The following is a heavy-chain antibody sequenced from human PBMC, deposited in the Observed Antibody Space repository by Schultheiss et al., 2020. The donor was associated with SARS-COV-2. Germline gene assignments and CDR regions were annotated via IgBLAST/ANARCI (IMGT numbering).Heavy chain of an antibody. Sequence: GSLRLSCTVSGGSISSSSYYWGWIRQPPGKGLEWIGEINHSGSTNYNPSLKSRVTISVDTSKNQFSLKLSSVTAADTAVYYCARVGQLGHGMDVWGQGTTVTVSS. CDR2: INHSGST. V-gene: IGHV4-39*07. J-gene: IGHJ6*02. D-gene: IGHD6-6*01. CDR1: GGSISSSSYY. CDR3: ARVGQLGHGMDV.